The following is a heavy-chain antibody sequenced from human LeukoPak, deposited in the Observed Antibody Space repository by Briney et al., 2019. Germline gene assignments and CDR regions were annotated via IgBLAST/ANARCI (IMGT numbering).Heavy chain of an antibody. CDR2: ISGSGGAT. CDR3: AWFGEFFGDY. J-gene: IGHJ4*02. Sequence: GGSLRLSCAASGFTFNTYGMSWVRQAPGKGLEWVSGISGSGGATYYADSVKGRFTVSRDDPHNTLYLQMNSVRAEDTAVYYCAWFGEFFGDYWGQGTLVTVSS. V-gene: IGHV3-23*01. D-gene: IGHD3-10*01. CDR1: GFTFNTYG.